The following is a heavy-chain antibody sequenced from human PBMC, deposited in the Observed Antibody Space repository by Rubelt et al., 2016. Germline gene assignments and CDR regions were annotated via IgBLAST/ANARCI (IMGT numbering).Heavy chain of an antibody. CDR1: GFTFTSSA. J-gene: IGHJ4*02. V-gene: IGHV1-58*01. D-gene: IGHD1-26*01. CDR2: IVVGSGHT. Sequence: QLVQSGPEVKKPGTSVKVSCKASGFTFTSSAVQWVRQARGQRLEWIGWIVVGSGHTNYAQNVHERCHIARAMSRSTADMELSSRRSEDTAVYYCAADIDIRGYFDYWGQGTLVTVSS. CDR3: AADIDIRGYFDY.